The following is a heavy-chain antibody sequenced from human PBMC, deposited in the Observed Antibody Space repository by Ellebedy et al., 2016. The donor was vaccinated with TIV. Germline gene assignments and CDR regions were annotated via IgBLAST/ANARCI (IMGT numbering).Heavy chain of an antibody. CDR1: GFTFSDYW. CDR2: IKQDGSDT. D-gene: IGHD2-15*01. Sequence: GESLKISCAASGFTFSDYWMNWVRQAPGKGLEWVANIKQDGSDTYYVDSVKGRFTISRGNAKNSLFLQMNSLRAEDTAVYYCVRGGGSLDFWGPGTLVTVSS. V-gene: IGHV3-7*01. J-gene: IGHJ4*02. CDR3: VRGGGSLDF.